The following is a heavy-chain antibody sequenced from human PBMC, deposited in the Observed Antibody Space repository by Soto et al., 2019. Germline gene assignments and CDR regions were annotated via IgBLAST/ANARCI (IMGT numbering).Heavy chain of an antibody. J-gene: IGHJ6*02. Sequence: QVQVVESGGGVVQPGRSLRLSCAASGFTFSSFGMHWVRQAPCKGLEWVSLIWYDGSKKSYGDSVKGRFTISRDNSRNTVYLQMNSLRADDTAVYYCARDASYYSLWRGYYPSRNGMDVWGQGTTVTVSS. D-gene: IGHD3-3*01. V-gene: IGHV3-33*01. CDR3: ARDASYYSLWRGYYPSRNGMDV. CDR1: GFTFSSFG. CDR2: IWYDGSKK.